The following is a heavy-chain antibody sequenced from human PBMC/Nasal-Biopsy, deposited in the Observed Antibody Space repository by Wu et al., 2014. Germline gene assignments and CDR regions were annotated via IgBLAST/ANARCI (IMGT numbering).Heavy chain of an antibody. Sequence: RLSCAASGFTFNRFWMHWVRQAPGKGLVWVSRIKSDGSITSYADSVKGRFTFSRDNAKNTVHLEMNSLRAEDTAVYYCVREGNVGVSCFDFWGQGTLVTVSS. CDR3: VREGNVGVSCFDF. D-gene: IGHD5/OR15-5a*01. J-gene: IGHJ4*02. V-gene: IGHV3-74*01. CDR2: IKSDGSIT. CDR1: GFTFNRFW.